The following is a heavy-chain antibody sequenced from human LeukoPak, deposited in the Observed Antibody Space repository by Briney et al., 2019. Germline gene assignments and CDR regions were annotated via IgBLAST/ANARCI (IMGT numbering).Heavy chain of an antibody. V-gene: IGHV4-61*02. CDR1: GGSISSGSYY. D-gene: IGHD6-19*01. CDR2: IYTSGST. CDR3: ARAPGSGWYGAGIGKFDY. J-gene: IGHJ4*02. Sequence: PSETLSLTCTVSGGSISSGSYYWSWIRQPAGKGLEWIGRIYTSGSTNYNPSLKSRVTISVDTSKNQFSLKLSSVTAADTAVYYCARAPGSGWYGAGIGKFDYWGQGTLVTVSS.